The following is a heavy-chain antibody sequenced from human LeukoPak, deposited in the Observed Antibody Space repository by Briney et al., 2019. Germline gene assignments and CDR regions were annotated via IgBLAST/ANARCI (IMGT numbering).Heavy chain of an antibody. J-gene: IGHJ1*01. V-gene: IGHV4-39*02. CDR3: AGGDWANEYFQH. CDR1: GGSISGSSYF. CDR2: IYYTGST. Sequence: PSETLSLTCTVSGGSISGSSYFWVWIRQPPGQGLEWIGTIYYTGSTYYNPSLQSRVTISVDTSNDHFSLKLTSVTAADTAVYYCAGGDWANEYFQHWGQGTLVTVSS. D-gene: IGHD3-16*01.